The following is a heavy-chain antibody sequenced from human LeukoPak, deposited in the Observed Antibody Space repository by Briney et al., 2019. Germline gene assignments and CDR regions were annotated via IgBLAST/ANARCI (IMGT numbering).Heavy chain of an antibody. J-gene: IGHJ3*02. CDR3: AAPYYYDSSGSLDAFDI. Sequence: ASVKVSCKASGYTFTGYYMHWVRQAPGQGLEWMGWINPNSGGTNYAQKFQGRVTMTRDTSISPAYMELSRLRSDDTAVYYCAAPYYYDSSGSLDAFDIWGQGTMVTVSS. CDR1: GYTFTGYY. D-gene: IGHD3-22*01. CDR2: INPNSGGT. V-gene: IGHV1-2*02.